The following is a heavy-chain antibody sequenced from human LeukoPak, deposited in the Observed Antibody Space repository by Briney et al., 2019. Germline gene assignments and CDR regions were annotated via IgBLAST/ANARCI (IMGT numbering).Heavy chain of an antibody. Sequence: PSETLSLTCTVSGGSISSYYWSWIRQPPGKGLEWIGYIYYSGSTNYNPSLKSRVTISVDTSKNQFSLKLSSVTAADTAVYYCASSHDRRGPFDYWGQGTLVTVSS. CDR1: GGSISSYY. J-gene: IGHJ4*02. V-gene: IGHV4-59*08. D-gene: IGHD3-10*01. CDR2: IYYSGST. CDR3: ASSHDRRGPFDY.